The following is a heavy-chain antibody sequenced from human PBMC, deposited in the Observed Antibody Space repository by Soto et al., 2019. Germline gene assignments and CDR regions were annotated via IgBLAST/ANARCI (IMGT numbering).Heavy chain of an antibody. Sequence: TGGSLRLSCAASGFTFSSYSMNWVRQAPGKGLEWVSSISSSSSYIYYADSVKGRFTISRDNAKNSLYLQMNSLRAEDTAVYYCARVSSSGWKSFDYWGQGTLVTVSS. V-gene: IGHV3-21*01. CDR2: ISSSSSYI. CDR3: ARVSSSGWKSFDY. J-gene: IGHJ4*02. CDR1: GFTFSSYS. D-gene: IGHD6-19*01.